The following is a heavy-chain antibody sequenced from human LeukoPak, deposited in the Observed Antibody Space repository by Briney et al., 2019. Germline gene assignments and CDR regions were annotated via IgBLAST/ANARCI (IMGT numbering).Heavy chain of an antibody. Sequence: SETLSLTCTVSGDSISSGGYYWNWIRQHPGKGLEWIGYIYNSGSTSYNPSLKSRVTISLDTSKNQFSLWLSSVIAADTAVYYCARGATAWVHFDSWGQGTLVTVSS. CDR1: GDSISSGGYY. D-gene: IGHD1-26*01. CDR2: IYNSGST. CDR3: ARGATAWVHFDS. J-gene: IGHJ4*02. V-gene: IGHV4-61*08.